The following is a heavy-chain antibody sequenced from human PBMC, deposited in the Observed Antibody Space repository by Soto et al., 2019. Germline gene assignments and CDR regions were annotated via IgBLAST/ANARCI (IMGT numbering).Heavy chain of an antibody. CDR1: GFTFSSYG. CDR3: AKDVIVVVTATHGYFQH. CDR2: ISYDGSNK. V-gene: IGHV3-30*18. J-gene: IGHJ1*01. Sequence: TGGSLRLSCAASGFTFSSYGMHWVRQAPGKGLEWVAVISYDGSNKYYADSVKGRFTISRDNSKNTLYLQMNSLRAEDTAVYYCAKDVIVVVTATHGYFQHWGQGTLVTVSS. D-gene: IGHD2-21*02.